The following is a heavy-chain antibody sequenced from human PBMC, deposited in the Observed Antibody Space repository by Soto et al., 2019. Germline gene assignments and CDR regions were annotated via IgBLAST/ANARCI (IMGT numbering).Heavy chain of an antibody. J-gene: IGHJ4*02. V-gene: IGHV3-23*01. Sequence: EVQLLESGGGLVQPGSSLRLSCAASGFTFSNYAMSWVRQTPGGGLEWVSSISGSGGSTFYADSVKGRFTISRDNPKNTLYLKMNRLRADDTAVYYCANGRRDDTLTGFYLTYFDYWGRGTLVTVPS. CDR2: ISGSGGST. CDR3: ANGRRDDTLTGFYLTYFDY. D-gene: IGHD3-9*01. CDR1: GFTFSNYA.